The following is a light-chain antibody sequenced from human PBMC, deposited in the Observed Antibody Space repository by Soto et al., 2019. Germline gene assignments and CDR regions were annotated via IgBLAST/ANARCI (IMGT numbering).Light chain of an antibody. CDR3: QQANSHPPIT. CDR1: LPINNW. CDR2: AAS. V-gene: IGKV1D-12*01. Sequence: EMSQSPSSVSESVGDTVTITGRSGLPINNWVAWYQQRPGKAPRLLIYAASALQTGVPSRFSGSGSGTDFTLTITSLQPEDFATYYCQQANSHPPITFGQGTRVDIK. J-gene: IGKJ5*01.